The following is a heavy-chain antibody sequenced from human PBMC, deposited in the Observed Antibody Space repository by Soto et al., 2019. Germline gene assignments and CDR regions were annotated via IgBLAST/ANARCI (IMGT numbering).Heavy chain of an antibody. D-gene: IGHD5-12*01. CDR1: GFTFSSYA. Sequence: QVQLVESGGGVVQPGRSLRLSCAASGFTFSSYAMHWVRQAPGKGLEWVAVISYDGSNKYYADSVKGRFTISRDNSKNTLYLQMNSLRAEDTAVYYCAREPRGYSGYDYWGQGTLVTVSS. CDR3: AREPRGYSGYDY. V-gene: IGHV3-30-3*01. J-gene: IGHJ4*02. CDR2: ISYDGSNK.